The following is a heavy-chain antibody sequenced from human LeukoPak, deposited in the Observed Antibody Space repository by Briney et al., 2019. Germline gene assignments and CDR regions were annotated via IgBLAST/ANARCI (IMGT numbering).Heavy chain of an antibody. D-gene: IGHD3-22*01. J-gene: IGHJ4*02. CDR1: RGSMSHYY. CDR2: IYYSGST. CDR3: ARKRGYYYDSSGYPDYFDY. Sequence: KASETLSLTCTVSRGSMSHYYWSWIRQPPGKGLEWIGYIYYSGSTNYNPSLKSRVTISVDTSKNQFSLKLSSVTAADTAVYYCARKRGYYYDSSGYPDYFDYWGQGTLVTVSS. V-gene: IGHV4-59*01.